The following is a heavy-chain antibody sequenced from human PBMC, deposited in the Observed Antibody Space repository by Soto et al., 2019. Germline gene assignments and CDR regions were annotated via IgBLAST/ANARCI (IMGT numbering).Heavy chain of an antibody. V-gene: IGHV3-30*03. CDR3: ATQESGSYFDF. D-gene: IGHD1-26*01. Sequence: GGSLRLSCVVSGFPFSNYGMHWVRQAPGEGLQWVAVISYDGRDEQYADSVKGRFIVSRDNSKNTVYLQMNSLRLEDTAVYSCATQESGSYFDFWGHGTLVTVSS. J-gene: IGHJ4*01. CDR1: GFPFSNYG. CDR2: ISYDGRDE.